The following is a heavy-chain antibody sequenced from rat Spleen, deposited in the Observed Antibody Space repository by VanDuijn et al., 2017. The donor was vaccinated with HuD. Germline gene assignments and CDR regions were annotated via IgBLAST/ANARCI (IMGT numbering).Heavy chain of an antibody. CDR1: GFNFSNFY. CDR2: ISPGGGRT. D-gene: IGHD1-10*01. Sequence: EVQLVESGGGLVQPGRSLKLSCAASGFNFSNFYMAWVRQVPTKGLEWVANISPGGGRTYYRDSVKGRITISRDDARSLLYLKMNSLRSEETATYYCARPHNYRYVMDAWGQGASVTVSS. V-gene: IGHV5S11*01. J-gene: IGHJ4*01. CDR3: ARPHNYRYVMDA.